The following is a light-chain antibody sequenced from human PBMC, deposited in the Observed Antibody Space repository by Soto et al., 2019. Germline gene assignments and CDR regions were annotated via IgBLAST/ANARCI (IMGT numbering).Light chain of an antibody. V-gene: IGKV1-27*01. Sequence: DIQMTQSPSSLSASVGDRVTITCRASQGISNCLAWYQQKPGKVPKLLIYSASTLQLGVPSRFSGSGSGTDFTLTISSLQPEDVATYYCQKHNSAPFTFGPGTKVDIK. CDR2: SAS. J-gene: IGKJ3*01. CDR3: QKHNSAPFT. CDR1: QGISNC.